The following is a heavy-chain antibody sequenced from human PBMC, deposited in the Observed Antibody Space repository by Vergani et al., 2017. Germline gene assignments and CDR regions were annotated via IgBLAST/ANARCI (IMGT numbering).Heavy chain of an antibody. CDR1: GGSFSGYY. CDR3: ARGPRYYDFFDA. D-gene: IGHD3-3*01. CDR2: IYTSGST. Sequence: QVQLQQWGAGLLKPSETLSLTCAVYGGSFSGYYWSWIRQPPGKGLEWIGRIYTSGSTNYNPSLKSRVTMSVDTSKNQFSLKLSSVTAADTAVYYCARGPRYYDFFDAWGQGTLVTVSS. V-gene: IGHV4-59*10. J-gene: IGHJ4*02.